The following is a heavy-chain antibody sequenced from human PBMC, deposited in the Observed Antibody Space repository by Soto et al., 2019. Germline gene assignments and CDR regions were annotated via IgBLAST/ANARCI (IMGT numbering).Heavy chain of an antibody. CDR3: AKGRTAMV. V-gene: IGHV3-30*18. D-gene: IGHD5-18*01. CDR1: GFTFSSYG. CDR2: ISSDGSNK. J-gene: IGHJ4*02. Sequence: QVQLVESGGGVVQPGRSLRLSCAASGFTFSSYGMHWVRQAPGKGLERVAVISSDGSNKYYADSVKGRFTISRDNSKNTLYLQMNSLRAEDTAVYYCAKGRTAMVWGQGTLVTVSS.